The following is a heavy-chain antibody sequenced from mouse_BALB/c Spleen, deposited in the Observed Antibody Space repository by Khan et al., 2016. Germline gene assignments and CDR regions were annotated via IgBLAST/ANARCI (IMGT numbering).Heavy chain of an antibody. V-gene: IGHV11-2*02. CDR3: MRYGNPWYVDV. Sequence: EVQLLETGGGLVQPGGSRGLSCEGSGFTFSGFWMSWVRQTPGKTLEWIGDINSDGSAINYAPSIKDRFTIFRDNDKSTLYLQMSNVRSEDTATYFCMRYGNPWYVDVWGAGTTVTVSS. CDR2: INSDGSAI. D-gene: IGHD2-1*01. CDR1: GFTFSGFW. J-gene: IGHJ1*01.